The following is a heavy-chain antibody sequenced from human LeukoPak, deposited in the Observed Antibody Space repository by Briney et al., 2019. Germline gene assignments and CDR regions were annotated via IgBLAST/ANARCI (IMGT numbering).Heavy chain of an antibody. CDR3: AKDPNSSGYYDYYFDY. Sequence: GGSLRLSCAASGFTFSSYGMHWVRQAPGKGLEWVAVISYDGSNKYYADSVKGRFAISRDNSKNTLYLQMNSLRAEDTAVYYCAKDPNSSGYYDYYFDYWGQGTLVTVSS. J-gene: IGHJ4*02. D-gene: IGHD3-22*01. CDR1: GFTFSSYG. CDR2: ISYDGSNK. V-gene: IGHV3-30*18.